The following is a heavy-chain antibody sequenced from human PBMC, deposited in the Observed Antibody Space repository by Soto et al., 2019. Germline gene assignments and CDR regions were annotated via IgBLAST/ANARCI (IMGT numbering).Heavy chain of an antibody. CDR1: GFTFSSYS. V-gene: IGHV3-21*01. CDR2: ISSSSSYI. Sequence: GGSLRLSCAASGFTFSSYSMNWVRQAPGKGLEWVSSISSSSSYIYYADSVKGRFTISRDNAKNSLYLQMNSLRAEDTAVYYCARAATYYYDSSGYYLGAVDIWGQGTMVTVSS. CDR3: ARAATYYYDSSGYYLGAVDI. J-gene: IGHJ3*02. D-gene: IGHD3-22*01.